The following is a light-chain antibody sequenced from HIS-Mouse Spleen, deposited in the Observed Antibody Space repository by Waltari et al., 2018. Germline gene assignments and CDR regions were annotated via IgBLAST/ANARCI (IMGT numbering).Light chain of an antibody. CDR3: CSYAGSYTLV. CDR1: SSDVGGYNY. Sequence: QSALTQPRSVSGSPGQSVTISCTGTSSDVGGYNYVPCYQQHPGNAPKLMIYDVSKRPSGVPDRFSGSKSGNTASLTISGLQAEDEADYYCCSYAGSYTLVFGGGTKLTVL. CDR2: DVS. V-gene: IGLV2-11*01. J-gene: IGLJ2*01.